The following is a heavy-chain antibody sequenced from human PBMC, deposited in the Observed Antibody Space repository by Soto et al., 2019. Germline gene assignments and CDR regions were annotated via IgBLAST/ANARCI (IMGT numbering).Heavy chain of an antibody. J-gene: IGHJ3*01. CDR2: ISYDGTKR. CDR3: VRPKLDPRFGATGAYDV. D-gene: IGHD3-16*01. Sequence: PGGSLRLSCAASGFSFDTYAMDWVRQAPGKGLEWVTIISYDGTKRFYSHSVRGRFTVSRDNSKNTLFLEMNSLREEDTALYFCVRPKLDPRFGATGAYDVWGHGTMVTVSS. CDR1: GFSFDTYA. V-gene: IGHV3-30-3*01.